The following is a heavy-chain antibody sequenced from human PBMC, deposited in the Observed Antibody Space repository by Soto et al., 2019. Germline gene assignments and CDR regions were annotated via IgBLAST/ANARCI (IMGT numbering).Heavy chain of an antibody. CDR2: IDSGDGTT. Sequence: GGSVRLSCTGSGFDFGDYYMSWTRQAPGKGLEWVSYIDSGDGTTYYTDSVKGRFTISRDNAKKTVYLQMSSLRVEDTALYYCVRPYYSSSWFPFDRWGQGTLVTVSS. CDR3: VRPYYSSSWFPFDR. CDR1: GFDFGDYY. V-gene: IGHV3-11*01. J-gene: IGHJ4*02. D-gene: IGHD6-13*01.